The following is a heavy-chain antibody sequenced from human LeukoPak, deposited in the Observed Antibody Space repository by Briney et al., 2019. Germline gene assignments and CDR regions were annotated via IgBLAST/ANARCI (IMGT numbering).Heavy chain of an antibody. D-gene: IGHD2-2*02. Sequence: SETLSLTCTFSGGSISSYYWSWIRQPAGKGLEWIGRIYTSGSTNYNPSLKSRVTMSLDTSKNQFSLKLSSVTAADTAVYYCAGEPLLPYIPYWYFDLWGRGTLVTVSS. V-gene: IGHV4-4*07. J-gene: IGHJ2*01. CDR3: AGEPLLPYIPYWYFDL. CDR2: IYTSGST. CDR1: GGSISSYY.